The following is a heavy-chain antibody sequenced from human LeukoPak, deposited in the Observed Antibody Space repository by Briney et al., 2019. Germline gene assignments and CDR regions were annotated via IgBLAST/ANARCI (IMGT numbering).Heavy chain of an antibody. CDR3: AKSGGNSWSHFDY. J-gene: IGHJ4*02. V-gene: IGHV3-21*04. D-gene: IGHD6-13*01. Sequence: GGSLRLSCAASGFTFSSYSMIWVRQAPGKGLEWVSSISSSSSYIYYADSVKGRFTISRDKSKNTLYLQMNSLRVEDTAVYYCAKSGGNSWSHFDYWGQGTLVSVSS. CDR2: ISSSSSYI. CDR1: GFTFSSYS.